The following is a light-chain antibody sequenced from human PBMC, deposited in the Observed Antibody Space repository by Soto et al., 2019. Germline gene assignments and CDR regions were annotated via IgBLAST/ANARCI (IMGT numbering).Light chain of an antibody. J-gene: IGLJ3*02. CDR3: CSPRT. V-gene: IGLV2-23*01. CDR1: SSDVGSYNL. CDR2: EGS. Sequence: QSALTQPASVSGSPGQSITISCTGTSSDVGSYNLVSWYQQHPGKAPKLMIYEGSKRPSGVSNRFSGSKSGNTASLTISGLQAEDEADYYRCSPRTFGGGTKLTVL.